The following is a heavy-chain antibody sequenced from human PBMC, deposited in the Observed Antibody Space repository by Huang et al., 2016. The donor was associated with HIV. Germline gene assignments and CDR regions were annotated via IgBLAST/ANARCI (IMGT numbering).Heavy chain of an antibody. CDR2: IYTSGGT. CDR3: ARDSPSVAGTFDY. J-gene: IGHJ4*02. Sequence: QVQLQESGPGLVKPSATLSLTCTVSGDSIDSSYWTWLRQPAGKGLEGIGRIYTSGGTNSNPSLESRLTMSGDTSKNQISLRLTSVTAADTALYYCARDSPSVAGTFDYWGQGALVTVSS. D-gene: IGHD6-19*01. V-gene: IGHV4-4*07. CDR1: GDSIDSSY.